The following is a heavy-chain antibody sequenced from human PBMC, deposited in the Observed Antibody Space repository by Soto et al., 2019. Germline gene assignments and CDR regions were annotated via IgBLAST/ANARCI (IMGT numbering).Heavy chain of an antibody. CDR3: ARRKERSGPHYFDY. J-gene: IGHJ4*02. V-gene: IGHV1-2*02. CDR2: ISPKSGGT. CDR1: GYTFINYY. Sequence: GASVKVSCKASGYTFINYYMHWVRQAPGQGFEWMGRISPKSGGTNYAQKLQGRVSMTWDTSISTVYMELSGLRPDDTAVYYCARRKERSGPHYFDYWGQGSQVT. D-gene: IGHD6-25*01.